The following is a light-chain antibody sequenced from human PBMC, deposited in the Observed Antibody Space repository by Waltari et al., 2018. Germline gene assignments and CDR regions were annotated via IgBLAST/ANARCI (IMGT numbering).Light chain of an antibody. V-gene: IGLV3-1*01. J-gene: IGLJ2*01. Sequence: FTQTASLSVSPGETAIITCSGDQLGDKYVSWYQHQPGQPPILVIYKDTERPSGIPERFSGSNSGNTATLTISGAQALDEADYYCQAWDNRQVIFGGGTRLTVL. CDR3: QAWDNRQVI. CDR1: QLGDKY. CDR2: KDT.